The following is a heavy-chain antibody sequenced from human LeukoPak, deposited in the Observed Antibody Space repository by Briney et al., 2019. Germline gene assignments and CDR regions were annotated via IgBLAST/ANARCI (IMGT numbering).Heavy chain of an antibody. CDR2: IKEDGSEQ. J-gene: IGHJ4*02. CDR1: GFTFSRYW. CDR3: ARDGTGPIRGYFDY. V-gene: IGHV3-7*01. Sequence: PGGSLRLSCAGSGFTFSRYWMTWVRQAPGKGLEWVATIKEDGSEQYYVDSVKGRFTISRDNAKNSLYVQMNSLRVEDTAVYYCARDGTGPIRGYFDYWGQGTLVTVSS. D-gene: IGHD1-7*01.